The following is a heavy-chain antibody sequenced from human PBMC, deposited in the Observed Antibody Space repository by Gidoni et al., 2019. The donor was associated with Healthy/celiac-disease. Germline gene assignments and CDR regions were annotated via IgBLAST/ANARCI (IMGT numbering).Heavy chain of an antibody. CDR2: FDPEDGET. Sequence: QVQLVQSGAEVKKPGASVKVSCKVSGHTLTELSIHWVRQAPGTGLEWMGVFDPEDGETIYAQKFQGRVTMTEDTSTDTAYMELSSLRSEDTAVYYCATSLLTTVTNRGVNLPRDHYWGQGTLVTVSS. CDR1: GHTLTELS. V-gene: IGHV1-24*01. J-gene: IGHJ4*02. CDR3: ATSLLTTVTNRGVNLPRDHY. D-gene: IGHD4-17*01.